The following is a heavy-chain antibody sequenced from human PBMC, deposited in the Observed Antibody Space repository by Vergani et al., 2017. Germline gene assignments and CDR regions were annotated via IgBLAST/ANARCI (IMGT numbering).Heavy chain of an antibody. CDR2: NYYSGST. V-gene: IGHV4-59*01. Sequence: QVQLQESGPGLVKPSETLSLTCTVSGGSISSYYWSWIRQPPGKGLEWIGYNYYSGSTNYNPSLKSRVTISVDTSKNQFSLKLSSVTAADTAVYYCARVLAGGCSGGSCYSGNWFDPWGQGTLVTVSS. CDR3: ARVLAGGCSGGSCYSGNWFDP. J-gene: IGHJ5*02. D-gene: IGHD2-15*01. CDR1: GGSISSYY.